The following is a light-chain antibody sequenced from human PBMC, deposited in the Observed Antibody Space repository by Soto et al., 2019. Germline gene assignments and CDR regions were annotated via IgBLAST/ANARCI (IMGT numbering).Light chain of an antibody. Sequence: QSALTQPASVSGSPGQSITISCTETSSDVGSYNLVSWYQQHPGKAPKLMIYEGSKRPSGVSNRFSGSKSGNTASLTISGLQAEDDADYYCCSYAGSSTVVFGGGTKLTVL. CDR1: SSDVGSYNL. V-gene: IGLV2-23*01. J-gene: IGLJ2*01. CDR2: EGS. CDR3: CSYAGSSTVV.